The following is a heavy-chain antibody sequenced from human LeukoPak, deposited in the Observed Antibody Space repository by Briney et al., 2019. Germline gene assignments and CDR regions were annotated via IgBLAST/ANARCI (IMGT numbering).Heavy chain of an antibody. CDR2: ISGNSGST. J-gene: IGHJ4*02. CDR1: GFTFAGYA. V-gene: IGHV3-23*01. Sequence: GGSLRLSCAASGFTFAGYAMIWVRQAPGNGLEWVSTISGNSGSTYYADSVKGRFTISRDNSKNTLNLQMNSLRAEDTAVYYCATTDSSGWYSYWGQGTLVTVSS. CDR3: ATTDSSGWYSY. D-gene: IGHD6-19*01.